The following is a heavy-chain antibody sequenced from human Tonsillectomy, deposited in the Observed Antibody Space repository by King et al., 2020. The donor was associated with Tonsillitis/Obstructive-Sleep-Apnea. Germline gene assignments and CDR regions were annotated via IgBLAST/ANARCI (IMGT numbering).Heavy chain of an antibody. V-gene: IGHV4-34*01. J-gene: IGHJ6*03. CDR3: ARVPVSLVSTGIAAAGDYYYYYYMAV. D-gene: IGHD6-13*01. CDR1: GGSFSGYY. CDR2: INHSGST. Sequence: VQLQQWGAGLLKPSETLSLTCAVYGGSFSGYYWSWIRQPPGKGLEWIGEINHSGSTNYNPSLKSRVTISVDTSKNQFSLKLSSVTAADTAVYYCARVPVSLVSTGIAAAGDYYYYYYMAVWGKGTTVTVSS.